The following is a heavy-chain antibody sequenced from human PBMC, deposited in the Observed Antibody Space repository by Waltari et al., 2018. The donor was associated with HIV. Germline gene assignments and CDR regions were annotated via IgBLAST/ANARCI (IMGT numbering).Heavy chain of an antibody. Sequence: QVQLVESGGGVVQPGRSLRPSCAASGFPFCSYAMHWVRQAPGEVLEWLAVISDDGTNKYYADSVKDRFIIYRDNSQNTLYLQMFSLRPEDTAVYYCTRASAADLDFWGQGTLVTVSS. J-gene: IGHJ4*02. V-gene: IGHV3-30-3*01. CDR1: GFPFCSYA. D-gene: IGHD2-2*01. CDR3: TRASAADLDF. CDR2: ISDDGTNK.